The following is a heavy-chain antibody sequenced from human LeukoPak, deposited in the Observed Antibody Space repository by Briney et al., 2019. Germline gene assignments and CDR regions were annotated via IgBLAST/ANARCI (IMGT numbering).Heavy chain of an antibody. V-gene: IGHV4-59*04. CDR2: IYYSGST. Sequence: SETLSLTCTVSGGSISSYYWSWIRQPPGKGLEWIGNIYYSGSTYYNPSLRSRLTISLDTSKNQFSLTLSSVTAADTAVYYCARLQYYYDSNGYYSLYYFDYWGQGTVVTVSS. D-gene: IGHD3-22*01. J-gene: IGHJ4*02. CDR3: ARLQYYYDSNGYYSLYYFDY. CDR1: GGSISSYY.